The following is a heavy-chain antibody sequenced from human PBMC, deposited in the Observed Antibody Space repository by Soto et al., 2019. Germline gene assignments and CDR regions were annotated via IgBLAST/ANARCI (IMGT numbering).Heavy chain of an antibody. J-gene: IGHJ3*02. Sequence: GGSLRLSCAASGFTLSSYWMAWVRQTPGKGLEFVANIREDGKEINYVDSVKGRFTISRDNAKNSLFLQMNSLRDDDTAVYYCGTDQWGGAFDIGGQGTMVTVSS. CDR2: IREDGKEI. D-gene: IGHD3-10*01. CDR1: GFTLSSYW. CDR3: GTDQWGGAFDI. V-gene: IGHV3-7*01.